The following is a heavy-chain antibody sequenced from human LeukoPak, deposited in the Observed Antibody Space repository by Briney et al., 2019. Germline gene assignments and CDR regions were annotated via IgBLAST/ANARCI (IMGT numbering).Heavy chain of an antibody. CDR1: GGSFSGYY. CDR3: ARRTRGYSYGYYYYYYMDV. D-gene: IGHD5-18*01. Sequence: SETLSLTCAVYGGSFSGYYWSWIRQPPGKGLGWIGEINHSGSTNYNPSLKSRVTIPVDTSKNQFSLKLSSVTAADTAVYYCARRTRGYSYGYYYYYYMDVWGKGTTVTVSS. V-gene: IGHV4-34*01. CDR2: INHSGST. J-gene: IGHJ6*03.